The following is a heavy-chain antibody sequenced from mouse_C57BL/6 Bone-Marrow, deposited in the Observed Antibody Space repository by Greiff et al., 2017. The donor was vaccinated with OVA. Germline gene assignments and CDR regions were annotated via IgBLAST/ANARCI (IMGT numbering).Heavy chain of an antibody. D-gene: IGHD2-3*01. J-gene: IGHJ4*01. Sequence: EVMLVESGAELVRPGASVKLSCTASGFNIKDDYMHWVKQRPEQGLEWIGWIDPENGDTEYASKFQGKATITADTSSNTAYLQLSSLTSEDTAVYYCTSDGYPYAMDYWGQGTSVTVSS. V-gene: IGHV14-4*01. CDR2: IDPENGDT. CDR3: TSDGYPYAMDY. CDR1: GFNIKDDY.